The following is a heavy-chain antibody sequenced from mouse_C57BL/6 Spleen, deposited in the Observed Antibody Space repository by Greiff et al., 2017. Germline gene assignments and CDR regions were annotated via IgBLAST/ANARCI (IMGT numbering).Heavy chain of an antibody. D-gene: IGHD4-1*02. CDR1: GFTFSSYA. J-gene: IGHJ2*01. CDR3: ARDQLGHFDY. Sequence: EVKVEESGGGLVKPGGSLKLSCAASGFTFSSYAMSWVRQTPEKRLEWVATISDGGSYTYYPDNVKGRFTISRDNAKNNLYLQMSHLKSEDTAMYYCARDQLGHFDYWGQGTTLTVSS. V-gene: IGHV5-4*01. CDR2: ISDGGSYT.